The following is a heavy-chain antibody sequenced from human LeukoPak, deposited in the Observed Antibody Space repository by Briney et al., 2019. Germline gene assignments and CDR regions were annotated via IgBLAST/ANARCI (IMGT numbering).Heavy chain of an antibody. CDR1: GGSFSGYY. CDR2: INHSGST. CDR3: ARLQLWFGGFDY. D-gene: IGHD3-10*01. Sequence: PSETLSLTCAVYGGSFSGYYWSWIRQPPGKGLEWIGEINHSGSTNYNPSLKSRVTISVDTSKNQFSLKLSSVTAADTAVYYCARLQLWFGGFDYWGQGTLVTVSS. J-gene: IGHJ4*02. V-gene: IGHV4-34*01.